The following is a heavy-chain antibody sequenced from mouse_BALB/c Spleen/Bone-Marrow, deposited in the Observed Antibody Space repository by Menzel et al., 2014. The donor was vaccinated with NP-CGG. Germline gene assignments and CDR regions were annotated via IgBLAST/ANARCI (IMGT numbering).Heavy chain of an antibody. D-gene: IGHD1-2*01. V-gene: IGHV2-9*02. CDR2: IWADGST. CDR1: GFSLTSYG. J-gene: IGHJ2*01. CDR3: ARSHYPYYFDY. Sequence: VMLVESGPGLVAPSQSLSITCTVSGFSLTSYGVHRVRQPPGKGLGWLGVIWADGSTNYNSALMSRLSISKDNSKSQVFLKMNSLQTDDTAMYYCARSHYPYYFDYWGQGTTLTVSS.